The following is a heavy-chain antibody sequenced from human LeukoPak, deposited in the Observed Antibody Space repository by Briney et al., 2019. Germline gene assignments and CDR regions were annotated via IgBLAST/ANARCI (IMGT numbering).Heavy chain of an antibody. J-gene: IGHJ3*02. V-gene: IGHV3-23*01. CDR1: GFTFSSYA. Sequence: GGSLRLSCAASGFTFSSYAMSWVRQAPGKGPEWVSTVGGGGGSTLTADSVKGRFTISRDNSKNTLYLQMNSLRAEDTAVYYCARYYYGSGSYRLEAFDIWGQGTMVTVSS. D-gene: IGHD3-10*01. CDR2: VGGGGGST. CDR3: ARYYYGSGSYRLEAFDI.